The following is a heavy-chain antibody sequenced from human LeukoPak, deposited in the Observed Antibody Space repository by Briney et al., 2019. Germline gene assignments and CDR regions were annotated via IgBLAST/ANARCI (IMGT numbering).Heavy chain of an antibody. CDR2: INSDGSIT. CDR1: GFTFSSNW. Sequence: GGSLRLSCAASGFTFSSNWMHWVRQAPGKGLVWVSRINSDGSITIYADSVKGRFTISRDNAKNTLYLQMNSLRAEDTAVYYCAGSGSRGNWFDPWGQGTPVTVPS. D-gene: IGHD1-26*01. CDR3: AGSGSRGNWFDP. J-gene: IGHJ5*02. V-gene: IGHV3-74*01.